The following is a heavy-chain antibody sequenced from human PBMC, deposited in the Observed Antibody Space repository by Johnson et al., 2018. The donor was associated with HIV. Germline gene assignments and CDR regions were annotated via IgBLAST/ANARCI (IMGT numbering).Heavy chain of an antibody. CDR1: GFTVSSNF. J-gene: IGHJ3*02. V-gene: IGHV3-53*01. CDR3: ARACRDGYTCAAFDI. CDR2: LFSGGST. Sequence: VQLVESGGGLIQPGGSLRLSCAASGFTVSSNFMSWVRQAPGKGLEWVSVLFSGGSTYYAGFVKGRFTISRDNSKNTLYLQMNSLRAEDTAVYYCARACRDGYTCAAFDIWGQGTMVTVSS. D-gene: IGHD5-24*01.